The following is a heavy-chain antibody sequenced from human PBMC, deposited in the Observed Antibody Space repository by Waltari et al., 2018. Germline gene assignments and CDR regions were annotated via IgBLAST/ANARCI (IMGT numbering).Heavy chain of an antibody. Sequence: EVQLVESGGGLVQPGGSLRLSCAASGFTFSRYSMNWVRQAPGKGLEWVSYISSSSSTIYYADSVKGRFTISRDNAKNSLYLQMNSLRAEDTAVYDCARARTPFDYWGQGTLVTVSS. CDR3: ARARTPFDY. V-gene: IGHV3-48*01. CDR1: GFTFSRYS. CDR2: ISSSSSTI. J-gene: IGHJ4*02. D-gene: IGHD1-1*01.